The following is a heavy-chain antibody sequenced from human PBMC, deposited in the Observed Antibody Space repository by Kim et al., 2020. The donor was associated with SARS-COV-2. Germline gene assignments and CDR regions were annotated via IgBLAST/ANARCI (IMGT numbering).Heavy chain of an antibody. CDR3: ARDPSSSLPHWCDP. J-gene: IGHJ5*02. D-gene: IGHD6-13*01. V-gene: IGHV1-2*02. CDR1: GYTFTGYY. Sequence: ASVKVSCKASGYTFTGYYMHWVRQAPGQGLEWMGWINPNSGGTNYAQKFQGRVTMTRDTSISTAYMELSRLISDDTAVYYCARDPSSSLPHWCDPWGQGTLVTVSS. CDR2: INPNSGGT.